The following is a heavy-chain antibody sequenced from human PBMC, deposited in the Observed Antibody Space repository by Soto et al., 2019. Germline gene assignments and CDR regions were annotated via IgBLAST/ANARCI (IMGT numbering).Heavy chain of an antibody. CDR2: ISSSGSTI. D-gene: IGHD3-22*01. CDR3: ARDHYYDSSGYYGSDAFDI. J-gene: IGHJ3*02. Sequence: GGSLRLSCAASGFTFSDYYMSWIRQAPGKGLEWVSYISSSGSTIYYADSVKGRFTISRDNAKNSLYLQMNSLGAEDTAVYYCARDHYYDSSGYYGSDAFDIWGQGTMVTVSS. V-gene: IGHV3-11*01. CDR1: GFTFSDYY.